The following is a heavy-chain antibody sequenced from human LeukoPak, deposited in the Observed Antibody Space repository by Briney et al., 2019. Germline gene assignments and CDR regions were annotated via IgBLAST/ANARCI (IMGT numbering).Heavy chain of an antibody. V-gene: IGHV4-4*07. J-gene: IGHJ4*02. CDR3: AREPTSGREPTSGRPRDY. D-gene: IGHD5-12*01. CDR1: GGSISGYF. CDR2: IYSSGSN. Sequence: SETLSLTCTVSGGSISGYFWTWIRQPAGKGLEWIGRIYSSGSNNYIPSLKSRVTMSLDTSKNHFSLNLTSVTAADTAVYYCAREPTSGREPTSGRPRDYWGQGTLVTVSS.